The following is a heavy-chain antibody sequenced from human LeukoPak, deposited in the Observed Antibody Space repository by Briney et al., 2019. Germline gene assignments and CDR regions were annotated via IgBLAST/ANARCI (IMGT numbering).Heavy chain of an antibody. J-gene: IGHJ4*02. V-gene: IGHV1-3*01. CDR3: ASGRLGSYYDPFDY. D-gene: IGHD3-10*01. CDR2: INAGNGNT. CDR1: GYTFTSYA. Sequence: ASVKVSCKASGYTFTSYALHWVRQAPGQRLEWMGWINAGNGNTKYSQKFQGRVTIIRDTSASTAYMELSSLRSEDTAVYYCASGRLGSYYDPFDYWGQGTLVTVSS.